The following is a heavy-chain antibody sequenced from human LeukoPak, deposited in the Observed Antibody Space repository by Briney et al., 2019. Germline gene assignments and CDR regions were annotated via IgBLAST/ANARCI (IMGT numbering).Heavy chain of an antibody. CDR3: AREGGFFRPLDY. D-gene: IGHD3-3*01. J-gene: IGHJ4*02. CDR1: GGSFTSTNW. CDR2: VHLDGRT. Sequence: SGTLSLTCGVSGGSFTSTNWWTWVRQPPGKGLEWIGEVHLDGRTNYNPSLESRLTISVDLSEKHTSLKLSSVTAADTAVYYCAREGGFFRPLDYSGQGTLVTVSS. V-gene: IGHV4-4*02.